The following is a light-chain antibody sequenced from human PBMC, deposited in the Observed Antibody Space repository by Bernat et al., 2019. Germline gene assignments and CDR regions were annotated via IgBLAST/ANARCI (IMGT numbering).Light chain of an antibody. CDR1: SSNIGAGYD. V-gene: IGLV1-40*01. Sequence: QSVLTQPPSVSGAPGQRVTISCTGSSSNIGAGYDVHWYQQLPGTAPKLLIYGNSNRPSGIPERFSGSNSGNTATLTISGTQAMDEADYYCQAWDSSTANVVFGGGTKLTVL. J-gene: IGLJ2*01. CDR2: GNS. CDR3: QAWDSSTANVV.